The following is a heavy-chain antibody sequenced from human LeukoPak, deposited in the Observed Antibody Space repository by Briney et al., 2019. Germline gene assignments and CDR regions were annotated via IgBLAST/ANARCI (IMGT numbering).Heavy chain of an antibody. V-gene: IGHV3-30*02. CDR1: GSTFNTYG. Sequence: GGSLRLSCAASGSTFNTYGMNWVRQAPGKGLEWVAFIRYDGSNRYYADSVKGRFTISRDSSKDTVYLQMSSLRADDTSVYYCASSEDSGGSRHYYYYGMDVWGQGTTVTVSS. J-gene: IGHJ6*02. CDR2: IRYDGSNR. CDR3: ASSEDSGGSRHYYYYGMDV. D-gene: IGHD2-15*01.